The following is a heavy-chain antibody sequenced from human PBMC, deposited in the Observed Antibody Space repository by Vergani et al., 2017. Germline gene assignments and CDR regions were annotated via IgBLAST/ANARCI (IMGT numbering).Heavy chain of an antibody. CDR2: INAGNGNT. CDR3: ARGPNYYGSGSTLDY. Sequence: QVQLVQSGAEVKKPGASVKVSCKASGYTFTSYAMHWVRQAPGQRLEWMGWINAGNGNTKYSQKFQGRVTITRDTSASTAYMELSSLRSEDTAVYYCARGPNYYGSGSTLDYWGQGTLVTVSS. J-gene: IGHJ4*02. D-gene: IGHD3-10*01. CDR1: GYTFTSYA. V-gene: IGHV1-3*01.